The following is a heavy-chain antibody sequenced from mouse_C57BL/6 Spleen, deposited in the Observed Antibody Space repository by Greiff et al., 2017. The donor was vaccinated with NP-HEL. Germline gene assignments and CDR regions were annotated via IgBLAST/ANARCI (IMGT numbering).Heavy chain of an antibody. D-gene: IGHD2-3*01. V-gene: IGHV1-63*01. J-gene: IGHJ2*01. Sequence: QVQLKESGAELVRPGTSVKMSCKASGYTFTNYWIGWAKQRPGHGLEWIGDIYPGGGYTNYNEKFKGKATLTADKSSSTAYMQFSSLTSEDSAIYYCARSDGYWFDYWGQGTTLTVSS. CDR3: ARSDGYWFDY. CDR1: GYTFTNYW. CDR2: IYPGGGYT.